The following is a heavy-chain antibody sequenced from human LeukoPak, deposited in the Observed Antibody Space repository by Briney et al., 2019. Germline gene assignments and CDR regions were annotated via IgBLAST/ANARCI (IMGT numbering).Heavy chain of an antibody. CDR2: IYSGGST. J-gene: IGHJ4*02. CDR3: ARYSSGNFDY. Sequence: GGSLRLSCAASGFTVSSNYMSWVRQAPGKGLEWVSVIYSGGSTYYADSVKGRFTISRDNSKNTLHLQMSSLRAEDTAVYYCARYSSGNFDYWGQGTLVTVSS. D-gene: IGHD3-22*01. V-gene: IGHV3-53*01. CDR1: GFTVSSNY.